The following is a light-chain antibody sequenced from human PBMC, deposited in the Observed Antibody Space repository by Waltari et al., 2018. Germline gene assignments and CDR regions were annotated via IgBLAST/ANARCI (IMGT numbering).Light chain of an antibody. CDR2: AVS. V-gene: IGLV2-14*03. CDR3: ASYISSSTLEL. Sequence: QSALTQPASVSGSPGQSITFSCTGTSSDVGGNNYVSCYQQPPGKAPKLMIDAVSNRPAGVSNLLPGAKSVHTASLTISGLQAEDEADYYSASYISSSTLELFGGGTSLTVL. CDR1: SSDVGGNNY. J-gene: IGLJ2*01.